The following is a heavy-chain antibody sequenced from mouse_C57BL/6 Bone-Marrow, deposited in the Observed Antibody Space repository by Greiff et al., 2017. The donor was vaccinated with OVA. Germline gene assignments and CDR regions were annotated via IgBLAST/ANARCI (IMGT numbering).Heavy chain of an antibody. CDR2: IWSGGST. CDR1: GFSLTSYG. D-gene: IGHD2-12*01. J-gene: IGHJ3*01. CDR3: ASYDASY. V-gene: IGHV2-2*01. Sequence: VQLKESGPGLVQPSQSLSITCTVSGFSLTSYGVHWVRQSPGKGLEWLGVIWSGGSTDYNAAFISRLSISKDNSKSQVFFKMNSLQADDTAIYYCASYDASYWGQGTLVTVSA.